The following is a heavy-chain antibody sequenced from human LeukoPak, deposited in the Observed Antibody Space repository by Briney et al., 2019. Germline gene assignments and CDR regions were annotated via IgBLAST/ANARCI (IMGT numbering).Heavy chain of an antibody. CDR3: ARYSPCSGGSCYYYYYYYGMDV. CDR1: GFTFSSYW. CDR2: IKQDGSEK. J-gene: IGHJ6*02. V-gene: IGHV3-7*01. D-gene: IGHD2-15*01. Sequence: GGSLRLSCAASGFTFSSYWMSWVRQAPGKGLEWVANIKQDGSEKYYVDSVKGRFTISRDNAKNSLYLQMNSLRAEDTAVYYCARYSPCSGGSCYYYYYYYGMDVWGQGTTDTVSS.